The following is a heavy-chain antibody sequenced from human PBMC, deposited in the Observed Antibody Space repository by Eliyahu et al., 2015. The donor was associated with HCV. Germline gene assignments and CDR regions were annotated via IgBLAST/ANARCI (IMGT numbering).Heavy chain of an antibody. CDR1: GFTFNNYL. CDR2: ISSDGSNI. J-gene: IGHJ4*02. D-gene: IGHD3/OR15-3a*01. Sequence: QVQLVESGGGVVQPGRSLRLSCEAXGFTFNNYLMHWVRQGPEKGLEWXTHISSDGSNIRYADSVKGRFDISRDNSKNMVYLQMNSLRPEDTGIYFCASDNIGQWTGFGYWGQGTLVTVSS. V-gene: IGHV3-30*09. CDR3: ASDNIGQWTGFGY.